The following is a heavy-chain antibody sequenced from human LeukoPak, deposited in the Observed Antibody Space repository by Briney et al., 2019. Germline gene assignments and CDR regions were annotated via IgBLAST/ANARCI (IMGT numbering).Heavy chain of an antibody. CDR2: INHSGST. D-gene: IGHD1-26*01. V-gene: IGHV4-34*01. Sequence: PSETLSLTCAVYGGSFSGYYWSWIRQPPGKGLEWIGEINHSGSTNYNPSLKSRVTISVDTSKNQFSLKLSSVTAADTAVYYCARIREWELDYWGQGTLVTVSS. J-gene: IGHJ4*02. CDR1: GGSFSGYY. CDR3: ARIREWELDY.